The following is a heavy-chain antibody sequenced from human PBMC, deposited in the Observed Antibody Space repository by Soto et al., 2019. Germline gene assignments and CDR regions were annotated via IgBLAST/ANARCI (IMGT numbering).Heavy chain of an antibody. V-gene: IGHV1-2*04. J-gene: IGHJ6*03. CDR1: GDTFTGYY. CDR2: INPNSGVT. CDR3: ARESGGATATLDYYYFYMDV. D-gene: IGHD5-12*01. Sequence: QVQLVQSGAEVKKPGASVTVSCRASGDTFTGYYMHWVRQAPGHGLEWMGWINPNSGVTKYAQKFRGWVTMTRDTSIRTVYMQLSRLRSDDTAVYYCARESGGATATLDYYYFYMDVWGTGTTVTVSS.